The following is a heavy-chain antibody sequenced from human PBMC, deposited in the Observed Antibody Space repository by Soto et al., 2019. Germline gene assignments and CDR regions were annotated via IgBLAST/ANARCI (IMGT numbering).Heavy chain of an antibody. Sequence: VQLVESGGGLVQPGGSLRLSCTASGFTFSDSWMTWVRQAPGKGLEWVARIKPDESEKKYADSVKGRFSISRDNAKNSMYLQMDSLRGEDTAVYYCVRGGSNYAFWGQGTLVTVSS. CDR2: IKPDESEK. J-gene: IGHJ4*02. CDR3: VRGGSNYAF. D-gene: IGHD4-4*01. V-gene: IGHV3-7*01. CDR1: GFTFSDSW.